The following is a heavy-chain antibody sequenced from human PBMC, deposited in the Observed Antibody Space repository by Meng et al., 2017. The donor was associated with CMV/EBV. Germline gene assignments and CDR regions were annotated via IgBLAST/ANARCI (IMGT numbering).Heavy chain of an antibody. CDR2: INHSGGT. J-gene: IGHJ4*02. CDR3: ASWAPAIAAAGSTLAVFDY. D-gene: IGHD6-13*01. Sequence: SISSSNWWSWVRQHPGKGLEWMGQINHSGGTNNNPPLKSRVTISVDKSKNQFSLKLSSVTAADTAVYYCASWAPAIAAAGSTLAVFDYWGQGTLVTVSS. V-gene: IGHV4-4*02. CDR1: SISSSNW.